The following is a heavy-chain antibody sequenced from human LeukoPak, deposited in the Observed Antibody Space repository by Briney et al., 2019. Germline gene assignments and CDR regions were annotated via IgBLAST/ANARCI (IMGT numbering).Heavy chain of an antibody. V-gene: IGHV1-46*01. CDR3: ARDGEDIVVVVAATHYFDY. D-gene: IGHD2-15*01. J-gene: IGHJ4*02. Sequence: ASVKISCKASGYTFTSYYMHWVRQAPGQGLGWMGIINPSGGSTSYAQEFQGRVTMTRDTSTSTVYMELSSLRSEDTAVYYSARDGEDIVVVVAATHYFDYWGQGTLVTVSS. CDR1: GYTFTSYY. CDR2: INPSGGST.